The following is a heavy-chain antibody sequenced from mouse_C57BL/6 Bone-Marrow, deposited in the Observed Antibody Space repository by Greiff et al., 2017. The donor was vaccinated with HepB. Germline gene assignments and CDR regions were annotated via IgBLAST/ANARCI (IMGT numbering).Heavy chain of an antibody. D-gene: IGHD1-1*01. CDR3: AKHYYSSSDGGDY. CDR1: GFTFSDYY. J-gene: IGHJ4*01. Sequence: EVQRVESGGGLVQPGGSLKLSCAASGFTFSDYYMYWVRQTPEKRLEWVAYISNGGGSTYYPDTVKGRFTISRDNAENTLYLQMCRLKSEDTAMYYCAKHYYSSSDGGDYWGQGTSVTVSS. CDR2: ISNGGGST. V-gene: IGHV5-12*01.